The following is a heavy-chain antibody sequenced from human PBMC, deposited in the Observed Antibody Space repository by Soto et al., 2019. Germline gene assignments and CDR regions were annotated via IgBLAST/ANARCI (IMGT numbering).Heavy chain of an antibody. CDR1: GGSISSGGYY. D-gene: IGHD3-22*01. Sequence: SETLSLTCTVSGGSISSGGYYWSWIRQHPGKGLEWIGYIYYSGSTYYNPSLKSRVTISVDTSKNQFSLKLSSVTAADTAVYYCAGETMIVGMDVWGQGTTVTVSS. CDR2: IYYSGST. J-gene: IGHJ6*02. CDR3: AGETMIVGMDV. V-gene: IGHV4-31*03.